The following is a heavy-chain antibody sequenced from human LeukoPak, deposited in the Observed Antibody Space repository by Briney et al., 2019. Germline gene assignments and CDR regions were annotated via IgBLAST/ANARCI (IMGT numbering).Heavy chain of an antibody. CDR1: GFTFDYYA. CDR3: ANGGSGSYKGVDY. D-gene: IGHD3-10*01. CDR2: VTGDGRSK. Sequence: PGGSLRLSCAASGFTFDYYALHWVRQAPGKGLEWVSLVTGDGRSKYYASSVRGRFTISRDNSENSLFLQMSSLTTEDTALYYCANGGSGSYKGVDYWGQGILVTVSS. J-gene: IGHJ4*02. V-gene: IGHV3-43*02.